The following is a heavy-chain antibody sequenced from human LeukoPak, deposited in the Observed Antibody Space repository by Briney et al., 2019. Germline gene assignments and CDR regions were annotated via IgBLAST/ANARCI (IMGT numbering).Heavy chain of an antibody. J-gene: IGHJ4*02. D-gene: IGHD3-16*01. CDR3: ARSYDFDY. CDR1: GFTFSSYE. Sequence: GGSLRLSCAASGFTFSSYEMNWARQAPGKGLERVSYISRSGTTISYADSVKGRFTISRDNAKKSLSLKMNSLSAEDMAVYYCARSYDFDYWGQGTLVTVSS. V-gene: IGHV3-48*03. CDR2: ISRSGTTI.